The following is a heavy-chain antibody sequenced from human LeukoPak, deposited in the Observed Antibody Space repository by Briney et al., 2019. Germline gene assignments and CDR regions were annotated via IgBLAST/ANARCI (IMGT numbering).Heavy chain of an antibody. CDR3: ARSVEGYCSGGSCYSYYYYMDV. V-gene: IGHV4-59*01. D-gene: IGHD2-15*01. Sequence: SETLSLTCTVSGGSISSYYWSWIRQPPGKGLEWIGYIYYSGSTNYNPSLKSRVTISVDTSKNQFSPKLSSVTAADTAVYYCARSVEGYCSGGSCYSYYYYMDVWGKGTTVTVSS. CDR1: GGSISSYY. J-gene: IGHJ6*03. CDR2: IYYSGST.